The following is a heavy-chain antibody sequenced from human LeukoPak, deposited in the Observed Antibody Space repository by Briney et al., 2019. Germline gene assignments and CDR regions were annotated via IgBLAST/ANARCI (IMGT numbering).Heavy chain of an antibody. V-gene: IGHV1-24*01. Sequence: ASVKVSCKVSGYTLTELSMHWVRQAPGKGLEWMGCFDPEDGETIYAQKFQGRVTMTEDTSTDTAYMELSSLRSEDTAVYYCATGIGREGTFRGQLDYWGQGTLVTVSS. CDR1: GYTLTELS. CDR3: ATGIGREGTFRGQLDY. CDR2: FDPEDGET. D-gene: IGHD3-16*01. J-gene: IGHJ4*02.